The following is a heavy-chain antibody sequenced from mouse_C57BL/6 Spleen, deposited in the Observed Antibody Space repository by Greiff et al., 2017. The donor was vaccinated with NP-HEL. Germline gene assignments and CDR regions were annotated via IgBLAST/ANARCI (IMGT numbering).Heavy chain of an antibody. D-gene: IGHD4-1*01. CDR2: IYPRSGNT. Sequence: QVQLKESGAELARPGASVKLSCKASGYTFTSYGISWVKQRTGQGLEWIGEIYPRSGNTYYNEKFKGKATLTADKSSSTAYMELRSLTSEDSAVYFCARQTGNGAGYWGQGTTLTVSS. CDR3: ARQTGNGAGY. CDR1: GYTFTSYG. V-gene: IGHV1-81*01. J-gene: IGHJ2*01.